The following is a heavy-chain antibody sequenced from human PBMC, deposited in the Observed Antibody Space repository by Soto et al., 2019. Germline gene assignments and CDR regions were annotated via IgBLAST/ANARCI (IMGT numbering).Heavy chain of an antibody. J-gene: IGHJ4*02. CDR3: ARSGNSNGLVFDY. D-gene: IGHD6-19*01. V-gene: IGHV4-59*01. Sequence: TLSLTCIVSGGSINGYYWSWIRQPPGKGLEWIGYIFYGGSSRQNPSLNSRVTVSADTSKNEFSLRLTSVTAADTAVYYCARSGNSNGLVFDYWGQGALVTVSS. CDR1: GGSINGYY. CDR2: IFYGGSS.